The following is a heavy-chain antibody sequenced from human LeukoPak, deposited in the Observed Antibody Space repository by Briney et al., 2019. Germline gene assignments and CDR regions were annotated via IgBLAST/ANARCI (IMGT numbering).Heavy chain of an antibody. D-gene: IGHD1-26*01. CDR1: GGSISSSNW. CDR3: VGGVGAPNWFDP. Sequence: PSETLSLTCAVSGGSISSSNWWSWVRQPPGKGLEWIGEIYHSGSTNYNPSLKSRVTISVDKSKNQFSLKLSSVTAADTAVYYCVGGVGAPNWFDPWGQGTLVTVSS. J-gene: IGHJ5*02. V-gene: IGHV4-4*02. CDR2: IYHSGST.